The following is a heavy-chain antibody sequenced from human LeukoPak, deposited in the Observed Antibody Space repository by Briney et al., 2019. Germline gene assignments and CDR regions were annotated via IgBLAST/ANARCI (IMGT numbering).Heavy chain of an antibody. CDR2: ISDSFRIT. J-gene: IGHJ4*02. Sequence: GASLRLSCAASGFPFSSYAMSWVRQPPGKGLECISTISDSFRITDDADSVKGRFTISRDNSKNTLYLQVNTLRAEDTAVYYCAKRHGDYFVYWGQGTLVTVSS. CDR1: GFPFSSYA. D-gene: IGHD4-17*01. CDR3: AKRHGDYFVY. V-gene: IGHV3-23*01.